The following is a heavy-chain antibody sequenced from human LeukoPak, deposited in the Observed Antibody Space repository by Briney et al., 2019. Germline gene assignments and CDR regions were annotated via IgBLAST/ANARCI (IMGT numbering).Heavy chain of an antibody. Sequence: GGSLRLSCAASGFTFNNYAMNRVRQAPGKGLEWASGISGSGGRTYYADSVKGRFTISRDNSKNTLYLQMNSLRAEDTAVYYCAKESSSNSRAGHGMDVWGQGTTVTVSS. D-gene: IGHD6-13*01. V-gene: IGHV3-23*01. CDR3: AKESSSNSRAGHGMDV. J-gene: IGHJ6*02. CDR1: GFTFNNYA. CDR2: ISGSGGRT.